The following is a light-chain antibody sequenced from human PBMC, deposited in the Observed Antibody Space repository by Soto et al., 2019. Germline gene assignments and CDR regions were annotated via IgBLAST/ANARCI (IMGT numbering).Light chain of an antibody. Sequence: QSALTQPPSASGTPGQRVTISCSGSSSNIGSNYVYWYQQLPGTAPKLLIYRNNQRPSGVPDRFSGSKSGTSASLAISGLRSEDEADYYCAAWDGSLSGVVFGGGTKVTVL. V-gene: IGLV1-47*01. CDR1: SSNIGSNY. J-gene: IGLJ2*01. CDR3: AAWDGSLSGVV. CDR2: RNN.